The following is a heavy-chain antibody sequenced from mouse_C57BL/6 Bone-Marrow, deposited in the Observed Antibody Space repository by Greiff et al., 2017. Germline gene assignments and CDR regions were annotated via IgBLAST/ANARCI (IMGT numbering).Heavy chain of an antibody. Sequence: EVMLVESEGGLVQPGSSMKLSCTASGFTFSDYYMAWVRQVPEKGLEWVANINYDGSSTYYLDSLKGRFIISRDNAKNILYLQMSSLKSEDTATYYCARDQYYGSSFYAMDYWGQGTSVTVSS. V-gene: IGHV5-16*01. CDR3: ARDQYYGSSFYAMDY. J-gene: IGHJ4*01. CDR1: GFTFSDYY. CDR2: INYDGSST. D-gene: IGHD1-1*01.